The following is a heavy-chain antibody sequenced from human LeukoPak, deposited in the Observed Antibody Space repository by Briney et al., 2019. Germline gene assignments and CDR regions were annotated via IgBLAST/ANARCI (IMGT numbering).Heavy chain of an antibody. CDR1: GLTFSTSG. J-gene: IGHJ4*02. CDR2: IGPTGSDR. CDR3: ATETSGRHYDY. Sequence: GGSLRLSCTASGLTFSTSGFNWVRQAPGKGLEWVASIGPTGSDRDHADSIKGRFTISRDNANNFLYLQMNSLRAEDTAVYYCATETSGRHYDYWGQGTLLTVSS. V-gene: IGHV3-21*06. D-gene: IGHD6-19*01.